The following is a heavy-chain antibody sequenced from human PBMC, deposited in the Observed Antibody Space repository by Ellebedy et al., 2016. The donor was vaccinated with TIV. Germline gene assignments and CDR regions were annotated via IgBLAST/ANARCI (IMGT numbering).Heavy chain of an antibody. CDR2: IKQDGSET. V-gene: IGHV3-7*01. Sequence: GEFLKISCAASGFTFSSYWMSWVRQTSGKGLEWVANIKQDGSETYFVESVKGRFTISRDNAKNSLHLQMNRLRAEDKAVYYCARDLCSSTSCSYYYGMDVWGQGTTVTVSS. J-gene: IGHJ6*02. D-gene: IGHD2-2*01. CDR1: GFTFSSYW. CDR3: ARDLCSSTSCSYYYGMDV.